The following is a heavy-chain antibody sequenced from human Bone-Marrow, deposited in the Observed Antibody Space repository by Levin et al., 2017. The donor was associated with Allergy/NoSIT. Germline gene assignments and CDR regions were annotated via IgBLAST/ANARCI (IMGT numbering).Heavy chain of an antibody. Sequence: GESLKISCAASGFTFSSYAMTWVRQAPGKGLEWVSAISGGGTTYYADSVQGRFTISRDYSMNTLYLQMSGLRAEDTARYYCAKSGYYDSADFYWFDFWGQGTLVTVSS. V-gene: IGHV3-23*01. D-gene: IGHD3-9*01. J-gene: IGHJ4*02. CDR3: AKSGYYDSADFYWFDF. CDR2: ISGGGTT. CDR1: GFTFSSYA.